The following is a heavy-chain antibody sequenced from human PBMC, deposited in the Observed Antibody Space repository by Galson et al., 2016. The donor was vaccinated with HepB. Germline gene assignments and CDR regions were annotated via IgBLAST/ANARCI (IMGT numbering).Heavy chain of an antibody. V-gene: IGHV2-70*01. J-gene: IGHJ4*02. CDR2: IDWDDDK. Sequence: PALVKPTQTLTLTCTFSGFSLSTNEMCVSWIRQRPGEALEWLALIDWDDDKYYSTSLKTRLTISKHTSKNQVVLTMTNMDPVDTATYYCARSRDYFGSYFDYWGQGALVTVSS. CDR1: GFSLSTNEMC. CDR3: ARSRDYFGSYFDY. D-gene: IGHD3-10*01.